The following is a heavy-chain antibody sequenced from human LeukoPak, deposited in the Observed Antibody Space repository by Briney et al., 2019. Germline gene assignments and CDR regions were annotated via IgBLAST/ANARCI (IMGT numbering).Heavy chain of an antibody. Sequence: PGGSLRLSCAASGFTFSTYAMSWVRQAPGKGLEWVSAISGSGGSTYYADSVKGRFTISRDNSKNTLYLQMNSLRAEDTAVYYCAKGRHGDYEYYFDYWGQGTLVTVSS. CDR3: AKGRHGDYEYYFDY. J-gene: IGHJ4*02. CDR1: GFTFSTYA. V-gene: IGHV3-23*01. D-gene: IGHD4-17*01. CDR2: ISGSGGST.